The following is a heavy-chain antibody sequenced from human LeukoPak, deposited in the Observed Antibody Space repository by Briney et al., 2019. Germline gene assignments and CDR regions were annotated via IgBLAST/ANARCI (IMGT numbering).Heavy chain of an antibody. CDR2: FDPEHGER. D-gene: IGHD2-2*01. V-gene: IGHV1-24*01. J-gene: IGHJ6*02. Sequence: ASVKVSCKVSGYTLTELSIHWVRPAPGEGLEWMGGFDPEHGERLYAQKFQGRVTMTEDTSADTAYLELSSLRSEDTAVYYCATIDCSTAICYGVDLNYYYYGLDVWGQGTTVTVSS. CDR1: GYTLTELS. CDR3: ATIDCSTAICYGVDLNYYYYGLDV.